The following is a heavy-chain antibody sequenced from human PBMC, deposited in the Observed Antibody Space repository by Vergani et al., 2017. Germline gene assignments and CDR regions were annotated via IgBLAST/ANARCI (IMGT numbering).Heavy chain of an antibody. D-gene: IGHD3-10*01. Sequence: QVQLVQSGSELKKPGASVKVSCKASGYTFTSYAMHWVRQAPGQGLEWMGWINTNTGNPTYAQGFTGLFVFSLDTSVNTAFLQISSLKAEDTAVYYCARRGVDYWYFDLWGRGTLVTVSS. V-gene: IGHV7-4-1*02. CDR2: INTNTGNP. J-gene: IGHJ2*01. CDR3: ARRGVDYWYFDL. CDR1: GYTFTSYA.